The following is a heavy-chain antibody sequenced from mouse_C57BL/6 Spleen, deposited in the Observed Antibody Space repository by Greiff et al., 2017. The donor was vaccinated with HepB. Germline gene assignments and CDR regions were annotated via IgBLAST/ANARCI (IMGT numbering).Heavy chain of an antibody. CDR1: GYTFTSYW. Sequence: QVQLKQPGAELVKPGASVKMSCKASGYTFTSYWITWVKQRPGQGLEWIGDIYPGSGSTNYNEKFKSKATLTVDTSSSTAYMQLSSLTSEDSAVYYCARRPPHSNYDYWGQGTTLTVSS. CDR3: ARRPPHSNYDY. V-gene: IGHV1-55*01. J-gene: IGHJ2*01. D-gene: IGHD2-5*01. CDR2: IYPGSGST.